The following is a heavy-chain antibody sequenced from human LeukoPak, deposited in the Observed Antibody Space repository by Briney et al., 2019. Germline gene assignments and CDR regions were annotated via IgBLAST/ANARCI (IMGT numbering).Heavy chain of an antibody. D-gene: IGHD5-12*01. CDR3: ARGVDRSKVRD. Sequence: SETLSLTCTVSGGSISSGAYYWSWIRRHPGKGLEWIGSVYYSGTTYYNPSLESRVTISVDTSKNQFSLNLSSVTAADTAVYYCARGVDRSKVRDWGQGTLVTASS. V-gene: IGHV4-31*03. CDR2: VYYSGTT. J-gene: IGHJ4*02. CDR1: GGSISSGAYY.